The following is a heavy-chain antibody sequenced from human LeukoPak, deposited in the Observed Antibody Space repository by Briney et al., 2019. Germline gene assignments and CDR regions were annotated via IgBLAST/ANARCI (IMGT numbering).Heavy chain of an antibody. Sequence: GGSLRLSCAASGFTFSSYGMHWVRQAPGKGLEWVAVISYDGSNKNYADSVKGRFTISRDNSKNTLYQQMNSLRAEDTAVYYCAKFVLVATMTDDAFDIWGQGTMVTVSS. CDR3: AKFVLVATMTDDAFDI. CDR2: ISYDGSNK. J-gene: IGHJ3*02. CDR1: GFTFSSYG. D-gene: IGHD5-12*01. V-gene: IGHV3-30*18.